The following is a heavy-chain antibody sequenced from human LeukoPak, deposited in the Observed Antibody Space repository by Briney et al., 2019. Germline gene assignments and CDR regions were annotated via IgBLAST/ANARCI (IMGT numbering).Heavy chain of an antibody. V-gene: IGHV3-30*04. CDR2: ISYDGGNK. Sequence: PGRSLRLSCAASGFTFSSYAMHWVRQAPGKGLEWVAVISYDGGNKYYADSVKGRFTISRDNSKNTLYLQMNSLRAEDTAVYYCASAYCGGDCYYYGMDVWGKGTTVTVSS. D-gene: IGHD2-21*01. CDR3: ASAYCGGDCYYYGMDV. J-gene: IGHJ6*04. CDR1: GFTFSSYA.